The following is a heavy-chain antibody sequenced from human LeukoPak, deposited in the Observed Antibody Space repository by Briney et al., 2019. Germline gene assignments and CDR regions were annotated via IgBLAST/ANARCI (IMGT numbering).Heavy chain of an antibody. CDR3: ARGEDYQLLGRNFDY. V-gene: IGHV4-34*01. CDR1: GGSFSGYY. CDR2: INHSGST. J-gene: IGHJ4*02. Sequence: SETLSLTCAVYGGSFSGYYWSWIRQPPGKGLEWIGEINHSGSTNYNPSLKSRVTLSVDTSKNQFSLKLSSVTAADTAVYYCARGEDYQLLGRNFDYCGQGTLVTVSS. D-gene: IGHD2-2*01.